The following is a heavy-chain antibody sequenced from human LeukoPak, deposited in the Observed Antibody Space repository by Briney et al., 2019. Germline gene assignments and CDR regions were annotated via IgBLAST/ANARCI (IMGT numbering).Heavy chain of an antibody. D-gene: IGHD3-10*01. V-gene: IGHV3-33*01. CDR1: GFTFSSYG. CDR2: IWYDGSNK. J-gene: IGHJ5*02. CDR3: ARDPSDYYGSGRRRTDNWFDP. Sequence: GGSLRLSCAASGFTFSSYGMHWVRQAPGKGLEWVAVIWYDGSNKYYADSVKGRFTISRDNSKSTLYLQMNSLRAEDTAVYYCARDPSDYYGSGRRRTDNWFDPWGQGTLVTVSS.